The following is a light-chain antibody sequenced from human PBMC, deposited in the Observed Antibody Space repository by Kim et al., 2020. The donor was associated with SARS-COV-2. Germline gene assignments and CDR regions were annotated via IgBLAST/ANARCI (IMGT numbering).Light chain of an antibody. CDR1: QSGFHSPNIMKY. J-gene: IGKJ2*03. CDR2: LAP. Sequence: SAPNNCTSSQSGFHSPNIMKYVASCQHKSGQPPRLLLYLAPARESCVPDPFGGGGSGTDFTLTITSLQTEGVAVYFTHRYATFPYSFGQGTKLEI. CDR3: HRYATFPYS. V-gene: IGKV4-1*01.